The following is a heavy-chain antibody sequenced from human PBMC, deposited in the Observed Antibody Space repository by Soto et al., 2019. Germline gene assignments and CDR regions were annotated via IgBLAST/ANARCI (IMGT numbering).Heavy chain of an antibody. CDR1: GYTFTSYA. D-gene: IGHD2-21*02. Sequence: GASVKVSCKASGYTFTSYAMHWVRQAPGQRLEWMGRINAGNGNTKYSQKFQGRVTITRDTSASTAYMELSSLRSEDTAVYYCARSGGGDFFFDYWGQGTLVTV. V-gene: IGHV1-3*01. CDR2: INAGNGNT. J-gene: IGHJ4*02. CDR3: ARSGGGDFFFDY.